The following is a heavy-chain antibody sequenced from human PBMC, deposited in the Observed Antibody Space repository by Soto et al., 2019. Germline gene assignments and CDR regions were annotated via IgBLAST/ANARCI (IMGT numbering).Heavy chain of an antibody. J-gene: IGHJ5*02. V-gene: IGHV1-18*04. CDR2: ISAYNGNT. CDR3: ARDPYCSSTSCYLNWFDP. Sequence: GASVKVSCKASGYTFTSYGISWVRQAPGQGLEWMGWISAYNGNTNYAQKLQGRATMTTDTSTSTAYMELRSLRSDDTAVYYCARDPYCSSTSCYLNWFDPWGQGTLVTVSS. CDR1: GYTFTSYG. D-gene: IGHD2-2*01.